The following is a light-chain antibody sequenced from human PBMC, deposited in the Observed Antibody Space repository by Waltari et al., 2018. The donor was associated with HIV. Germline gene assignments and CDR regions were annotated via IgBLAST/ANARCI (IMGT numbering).Light chain of an antibody. V-gene: IGLV1-44*01. CDR3: ATWDASLSGPV. CDR2: ANH. J-gene: IGLJ2*01. Sequence: QSELTQPPSASGTPGQRVTISCSGSSSNIGSYTVNWYQQLPGTAPKLLIYANHQRPSGVHDRFSGSQSYTTASLAIGGLQSEDEADYYCATWDASLSGPVFGGGTKLTVL. CDR1: SSNIGSYT.